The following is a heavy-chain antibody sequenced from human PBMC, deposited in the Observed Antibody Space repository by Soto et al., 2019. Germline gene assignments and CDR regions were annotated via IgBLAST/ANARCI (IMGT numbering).Heavy chain of an antibody. CDR3: ARDEDNGSGFYYMDV. D-gene: IGHD3-10*01. V-gene: IGHV3-48*01. Sequence: PGGSLRLSCAASGFTFSSYSVNWVRQAPGKGLEWVSYISSSSSTIYYADSVKGRFTISRDNAKNSLYLQMNSLRAEDTAVYYCARDEDNGSGFYYMDVWGKGTTVTVSS. CDR2: ISSSSSTI. CDR1: GFTFSSYS. J-gene: IGHJ6*03.